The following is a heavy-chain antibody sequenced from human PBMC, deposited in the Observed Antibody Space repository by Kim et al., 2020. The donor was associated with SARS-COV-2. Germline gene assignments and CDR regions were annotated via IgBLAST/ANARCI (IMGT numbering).Heavy chain of an antibody. CDR3: ARVGCSGGSCYEDSYYYYGMDV. D-gene: IGHD2-15*01. Sequence: SVKVSCKASGGTFSSYAISWVRQAPGQGLEWMGGIIPIFGTANYAQKFQGRVTITADESTSTAYMELSSLRSEDTAVYYCARVGCSGGSCYEDSYYYYGMDVWGQGTTVTVSS. V-gene: IGHV1-69*13. CDR1: GGTFSSYA. J-gene: IGHJ6*02. CDR2: IIPIFGTA.